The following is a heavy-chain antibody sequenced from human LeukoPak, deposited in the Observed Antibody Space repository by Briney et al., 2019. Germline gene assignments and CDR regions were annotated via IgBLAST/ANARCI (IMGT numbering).Heavy chain of an antibody. CDR3: ASYVYSYGFFY. J-gene: IGHJ4*02. CDR1: GGSFSGYY. D-gene: IGHD5-18*01. CDR2: INHSGNT. V-gene: IGHV4-34*01. Sequence: PSETLSLTCAVYGGSFSGYYWSWIRQPPGKGLEWIGEINHSGNTNYNPSLKSRVTISVDTSKNQFSLKLSSVTAADTAVYYCASYVYSYGFFYWGQGTLVTASS.